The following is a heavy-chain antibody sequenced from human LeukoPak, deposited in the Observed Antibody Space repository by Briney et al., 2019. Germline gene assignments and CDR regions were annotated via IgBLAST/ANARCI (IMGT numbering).Heavy chain of an antibody. V-gene: IGHV1-69*05. CDR1: GGTFSSYA. D-gene: IGHD6-13*01. Sequence: GASVKVSCKASGGTFSSYAISWVRQAPRQGLEWMGGIIPIFGTAKYAQKFQGRVTITTDESTSTAYMELSSLRSEDTAVYYCARDGGYSSPTGYYYMDVWGKGTTVTVSS. CDR2: IIPIFGTA. J-gene: IGHJ6*03. CDR3: ARDGGYSSPTGYYYMDV.